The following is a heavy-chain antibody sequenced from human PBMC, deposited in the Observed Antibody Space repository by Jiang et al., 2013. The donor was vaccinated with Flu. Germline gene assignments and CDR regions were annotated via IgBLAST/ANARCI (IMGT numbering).Heavy chain of an antibody. Sequence: SGAEVKEPGASVKVSCRASGYIFINRYIHWVRQAPGQGLEWMGWINPKSGVTKFAHKFQGRFTMTTDTSISTAYMELTKLTSDDMAIYYCAKDPDRAGAFFDYWGQGTLVTVSS. CDR1: GYIFINRY. V-gene: IGHV1-2*07. J-gene: IGHJ4*02. CDR3: AKDPDRAGAFFDY. D-gene: IGHD1-14*01. CDR2: INPKSGVT.